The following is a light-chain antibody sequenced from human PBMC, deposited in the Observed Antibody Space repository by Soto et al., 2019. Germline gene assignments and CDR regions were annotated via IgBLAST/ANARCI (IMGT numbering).Light chain of an antibody. CDR3: QHYGGMWA. J-gene: IGKJ1*01. CDR2: KAS. CDR1: QNIYTW. V-gene: IGKV1-5*03. Sequence: DYQVTQSPSTLSASVGDRVTITCRASQNIYTWLAWYQQKPGIAPKLLIHKASTLESGVPSRFSGSGYGTEFILTINSLQPDDFATYCCQHYGGMWAFGQGTKVDIK.